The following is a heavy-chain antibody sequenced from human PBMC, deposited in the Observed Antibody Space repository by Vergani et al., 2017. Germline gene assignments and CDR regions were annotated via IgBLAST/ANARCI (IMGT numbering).Heavy chain of an antibody. Sequence: QVQLVESGGGLVKPGGSLRLSCAASGFTFSDYYMSWIRQAPGKGLEWVSYISSSSSYTYYADSVKGRFTISRDNAKNSLYLQLNSLRAEDTAVYYCSTPLVLRYCDRLPAKSAHVIDFWGQGTTGTVSS. V-gene: IGHV3-11*05. D-gene: IGHD3-9*01. CDR2: ISSSSSYT. CDR3: STPLVLRYCDRLPAKSAHVIDF. CDR1: GFTFSDYY. J-gene: IGHJ6*02.